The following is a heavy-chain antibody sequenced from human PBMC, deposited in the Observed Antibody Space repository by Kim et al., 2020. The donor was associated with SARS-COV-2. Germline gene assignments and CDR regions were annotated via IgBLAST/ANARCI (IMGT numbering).Heavy chain of an antibody. V-gene: IGHV3-23*01. CDR3: AKRGTYFDY. J-gene: IGHJ4*02. CDR2: GGRT. Sequence: GGRTDYADSVRGRFTISRDNSKSTLYLQMNSLRVEDTALYYCAKRGTYFDYWGQGTLVTVSS.